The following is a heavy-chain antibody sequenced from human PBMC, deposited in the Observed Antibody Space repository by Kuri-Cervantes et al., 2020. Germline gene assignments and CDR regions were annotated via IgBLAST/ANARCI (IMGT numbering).Heavy chain of an antibody. V-gene: IGHV4-30-2*03. CDR2: IYYSGST. Sequence: LRLSCAVSGGSISSGGYSWSWIRQPPGKGLEWIGYIYYSGSTYYNPSLKSRVTISVDTSKNQFSLKLSSVTAADTAVYYCARVLKSSSRYYFDYWGQGTLVTVSS. CDR3: ARVLKSSSRYYFDY. D-gene: IGHD6-13*01. CDR1: GGSISSGGYS. J-gene: IGHJ4*02.